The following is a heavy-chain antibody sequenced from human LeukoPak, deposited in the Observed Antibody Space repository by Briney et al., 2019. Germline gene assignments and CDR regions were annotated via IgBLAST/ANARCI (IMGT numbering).Heavy chain of an antibody. V-gene: IGHV4-59*01. Sequence: SETLSLTCTVSGGSISGYYWTWIRQPPGKGLEWIGYIYYSGTTYYNPSLKSRVTISVDASKNHFSLNLSSVGAADTAVYYCARLAALWFGELNAFDIWGQGTMVTVSS. D-gene: IGHD3-10*01. CDR3: ARLAALWFGELNAFDI. CDR2: IYYSGTT. J-gene: IGHJ3*02. CDR1: GGSISGYY.